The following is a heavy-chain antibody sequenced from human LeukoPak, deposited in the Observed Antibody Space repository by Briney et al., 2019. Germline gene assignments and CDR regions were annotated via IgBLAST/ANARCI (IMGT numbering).Heavy chain of an antibody. J-gene: IGHJ4*02. D-gene: IGHD3-22*01. CDR2: INPNSGYT. V-gene: IGHV1-2*02. Sequence: ALVKVSCKASGYTVTGYYIHWVRQAPGQGLDWMGWINPNSGYTHSAQNFQGRLTMTRDTSTDTAYMELSSLRSDDTAVYYCARGSYYSDSSGYFDYWGQGTLVTVSS. CDR3: ARGSYYSDSSGYFDY. CDR1: GYTVTGYY.